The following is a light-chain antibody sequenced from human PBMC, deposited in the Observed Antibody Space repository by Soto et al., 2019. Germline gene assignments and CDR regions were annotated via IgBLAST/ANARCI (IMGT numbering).Light chain of an antibody. CDR2: AAS. J-gene: IGKJ1*01. V-gene: IGKV1-12*01. Sequence: DIQMTQSPSSVSASVGDRVTITCRASQGISSWLAWYQQKPGKAPKLLIYAASSLQSGVPSRFRGSGSGTDFTLAISSLQPEDSATYYCLQDINYPWTFGQGTKVDIK. CDR1: QGISSW. CDR3: LQDINYPWT.